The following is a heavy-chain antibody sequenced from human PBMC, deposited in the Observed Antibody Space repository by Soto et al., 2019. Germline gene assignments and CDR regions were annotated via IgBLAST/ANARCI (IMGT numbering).Heavy chain of an antibody. J-gene: IGHJ6*02. D-gene: IGHD3-10*01. CDR1: GFTFSSYG. CDR2: IWYDGSNK. CDR3: ARGITMVRGVRSPYYYYGMDV. V-gene: IGHV3-33*01. Sequence: GSLRLSCAASGFTFSSYGMHWVRQAPGKGLEWVAVIWYDGSNKYYADSVKGRFTISRDSSKNTLYLQMNSLRAEDTAVYYCARGITMVRGVRSPYYYYGMDVWGQGTTVTVSS.